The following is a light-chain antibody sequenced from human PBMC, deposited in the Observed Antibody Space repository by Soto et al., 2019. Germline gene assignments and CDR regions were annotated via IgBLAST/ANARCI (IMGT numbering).Light chain of an antibody. Sequence: EGVLTQSPGTLSLSPGERAALSFRASQSVSSSYLAWYQQKPGQAPRLLIYDAYNRATGIPPRFSGSGSGTDFTLTISSLEPEHSAVYYCQQRHMWPITFGQGTRLEI. CDR3: QQRHMWPIT. J-gene: IGKJ5*01. V-gene: IGKV3D-20*02. CDR1: QSVSSSY. CDR2: DAY.